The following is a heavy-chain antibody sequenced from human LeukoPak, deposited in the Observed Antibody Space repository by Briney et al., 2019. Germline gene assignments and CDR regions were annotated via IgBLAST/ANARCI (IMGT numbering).Heavy chain of an antibody. V-gene: IGHV1-46*01. CDR2: INPSGGST. J-gene: IGHJ6*02. CDR1: GYTFTSYY. Sequence: ASVRVSCKASGYTFTSYYMHWVRQAPGQGLEWMGIINPSGGSTSYAQKFQGRVTMTRDTSTSTVYMELSSLRSEDTAVYYCAIMTTVTKASYYYYGMDVWGQGTTVTVSS. D-gene: IGHD4-17*01. CDR3: AIMTTVTKASYYYYGMDV.